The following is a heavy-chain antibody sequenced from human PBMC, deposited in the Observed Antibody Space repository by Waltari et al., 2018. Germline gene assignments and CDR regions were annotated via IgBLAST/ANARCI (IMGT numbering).Heavy chain of an antibody. CDR1: GFSTDYC. V-gene: IGHV3-74*03. CDR2: MKTDGTSI. Sequence: EVQLVESGVGLVQPGGSLRLSCAASGFSTDYCLDWVRQAPGKGMLWVSRMKTDGTSITYADSVKGRFTISRDSAKNTYYLQMNGLRAEDTAVYYCTTNPGYWGQGTLVTVSS. J-gene: IGHJ4*02. CDR3: TTNPGY.